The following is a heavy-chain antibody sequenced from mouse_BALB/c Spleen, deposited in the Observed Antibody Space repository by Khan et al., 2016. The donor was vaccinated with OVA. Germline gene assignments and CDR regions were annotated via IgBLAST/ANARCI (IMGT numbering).Heavy chain of an antibody. J-gene: IGHJ3*01. Sequence: VQLQESGAELARPGTSVKLSCKASGYTFTDYNINWVKQRTGQGIEWIGEIYPGSGNTYYSEKFKGKATLTADKSSSTAYMQLSSLTSEDSAVYVCAREWGAWFPYWGQGTLVTVSA. V-gene: IGHV1-77*01. CDR1: GYTFTDYN. CDR3: AREWGAWFPY. CDR2: IYPGSGNT.